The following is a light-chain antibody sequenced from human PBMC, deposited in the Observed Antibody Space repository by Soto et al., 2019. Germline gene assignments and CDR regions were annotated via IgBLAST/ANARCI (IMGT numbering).Light chain of an antibody. CDR3: QQYDNLPFT. CDR2: DAS. CDR1: QDISNY. V-gene: IGKV1-33*01. Sequence: DIQITHSPSSLSASVLYRVTITCQASQDISNYLNWYQQKPGKAPKLLIYDASNLETGVPSRFSGSGSGTDFTFTISSLQPEDIATYYCQQYDNLPFTFGGGTKVDIK. J-gene: IGKJ4*01.